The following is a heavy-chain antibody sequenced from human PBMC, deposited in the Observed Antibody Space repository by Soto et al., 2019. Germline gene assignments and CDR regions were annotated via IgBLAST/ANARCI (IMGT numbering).Heavy chain of an antibody. D-gene: IGHD6-13*01. CDR1: GFTFSGYG. CDR3: AKDLWYSSTYNWFDP. J-gene: IGHJ5*02. V-gene: IGHV3-30*18. Sequence: PGGSLRLSCVASGFTFSGYGMHWVRQAPGKGLEWLAVISHDGSDKYYADSVRGRFTISRDNSKNTLYLQMNSLRAEDTAVYYCAKDLWYSSTYNWFDPWGQGTLVTVSS. CDR2: ISHDGSDK.